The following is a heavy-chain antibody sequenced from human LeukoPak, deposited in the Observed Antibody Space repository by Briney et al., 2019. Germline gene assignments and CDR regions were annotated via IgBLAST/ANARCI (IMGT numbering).Heavy chain of an antibody. D-gene: IGHD3-16*01. CDR1: GYSFTSYW. J-gene: IGHJ4*02. CDR2: IYPGDSDT. Sequence: GESLTISCKGSGYSFTSYWIGWVRQMPGKGLEWMGLIYPGDSDTRNSPSFQGQVTISADKSISTGYLQWSSLKASDTAVYYCARIMTTTGIYYFDYWGQGTLVTVSS. CDR3: ARIMTTTGIYYFDY. V-gene: IGHV5-51*03.